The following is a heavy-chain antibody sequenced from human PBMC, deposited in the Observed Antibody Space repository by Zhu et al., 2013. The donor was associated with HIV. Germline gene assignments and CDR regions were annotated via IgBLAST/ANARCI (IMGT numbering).Heavy chain of an antibody. CDR1: GYTFTSYY. D-gene: IGHD1-26*01. CDR2: INPSGGST. CDR3: ARDNSIVSGSYFALPTGY. Sequence: QVQLAQSGAEVKKPGASVKVSCKASGYTFTSYYMHWVRQAPGQGLEWMGIINPSGGSTSYAQKFQGRVTMTRDTSTSTVYMELSSLRSEDTAVYYCARDNSIVSGSYFALPTGYWGQGTLVTVSS. V-gene: IGHV1-46*03. J-gene: IGHJ4*02.